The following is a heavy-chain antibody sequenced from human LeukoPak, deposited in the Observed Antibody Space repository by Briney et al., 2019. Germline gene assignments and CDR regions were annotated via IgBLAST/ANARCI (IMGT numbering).Heavy chain of an antibody. CDR3: SKRGSDSPSCFQH. D-gene: IGHD2-21*02. CDR2: ISSSGADT. V-gene: IGHV3-23*01. J-gene: IGHJ1*01. CDR1: GFTFSTYA. Sequence: GGSLRLSCAASGFTFSTYAMTWVRQVPGKGPEWVSAISSSGADTHYADSVKGRFTISRDNSKNMLYLQMNSLRAEDTAVYYCSKRGSDSPSCFQHWGQGTLVTVSS.